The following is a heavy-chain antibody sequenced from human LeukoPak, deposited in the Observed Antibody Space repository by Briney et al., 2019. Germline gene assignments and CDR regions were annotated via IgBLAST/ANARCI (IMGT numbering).Heavy chain of an antibody. CDR3: ARDQQQGDHYSFYYMDF. CDR1: GYTFSNHG. V-gene: IGHV1-18*01. CDR2: ISPHKGNT. Sequence: ASVKVSCKGIGYTFSNHGITWVRQAPGQGLEWIGWISPHKGNTNYQQRLQGRLILTTDASTSTAYMDLRDLRSDDTAIYYCARDQQQGDHYSFYYMDFWGEGTTVRVSS. D-gene: IGHD1/OR15-1a*01. J-gene: IGHJ6*03.